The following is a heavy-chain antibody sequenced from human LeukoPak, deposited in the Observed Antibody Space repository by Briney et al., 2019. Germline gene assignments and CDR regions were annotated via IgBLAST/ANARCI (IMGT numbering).Heavy chain of an antibody. CDR2: ISGNNDNP. V-gene: IGHV1-18*04. J-gene: IGHJ4*02. D-gene: IGHD2-2*01. CDR1: GYTFTGYY. Sequence: ASVKVSCKASGYTFTGYYMHWVRQAPGQGLEWMGWISGNNDNPNYGQKFQGRFTVTTDSSTNTAYMELRNLRFDDTAVYYCARDGTSTNAYWGQGTLVTVSS. CDR3: ARDGTSTNAY.